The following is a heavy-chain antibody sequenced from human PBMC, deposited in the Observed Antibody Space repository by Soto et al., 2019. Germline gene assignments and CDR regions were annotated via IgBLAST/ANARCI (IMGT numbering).Heavy chain of an antibody. CDR2: FYYSGST. D-gene: IGHD2-8*01. J-gene: IGHJ6*02. CDR1: GGSISSGTYS. Sequence: SETLSLTCTVSGGSISSGTYSWGWIRQPPGKGLEWIGTFYYSGSTNYNPSLKSRVTMSVDTSKNQFSLKVSSVTAADTALYYCARLGGYCTTSCYGYYAMDVWGQGTTVTVSS. CDR3: ARLGGYCTTSCYGYYAMDV. V-gene: IGHV4-39*01.